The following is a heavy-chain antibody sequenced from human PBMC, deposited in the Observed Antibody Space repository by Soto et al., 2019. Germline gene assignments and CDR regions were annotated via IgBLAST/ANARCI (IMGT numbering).Heavy chain of an antibody. Sequence: GGSLRLSCTASGFTFGDYAMSWVRQAPGKGLEWVGFIRSKAYGGTTEYAASVKGRFTISRDDSKSIAYLQMNSLKPEDTAVYYCTKDYPNTYWGQGTLVTVSS. CDR3: TKDYPNTY. CDR1: GFTFGDYA. CDR2: IRSKAYGGTT. V-gene: IGHV3-49*04. J-gene: IGHJ4*02.